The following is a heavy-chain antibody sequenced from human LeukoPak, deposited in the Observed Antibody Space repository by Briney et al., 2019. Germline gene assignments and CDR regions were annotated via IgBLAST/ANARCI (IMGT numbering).Heavy chain of an antibody. Sequence: GGSLRLSCAASGFTFSSYAMSWVRQAPGKGLEWVSAISGSGGSTYYADSVKGRFTISRDNSKNTLYLQMNSLRAEDTAVYYCAREASQSSVEMATITPFDYWGQGTLVTVSS. J-gene: IGHJ4*02. CDR3: AREASQSSVEMATITPFDY. V-gene: IGHV3-23*01. CDR2: ISGSGGST. CDR1: GFTFSSYA. D-gene: IGHD5-24*01.